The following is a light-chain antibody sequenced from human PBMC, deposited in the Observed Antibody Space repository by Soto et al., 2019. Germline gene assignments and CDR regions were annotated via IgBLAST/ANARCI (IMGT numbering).Light chain of an antibody. CDR2: GAS. Sequence: EIVLTQSPGTLSLSPGERATLSCRASQSVSXSDLAWYQQKPGQAPRLLIYGASSRATGIPDRFSGSGSGTDFTLTISRLEPEDFAVYSCQQYGSSPWTFGQGTKVDIK. V-gene: IGKV3-20*01. CDR3: QQYGSSPWT. J-gene: IGKJ1*01. CDR1: QSVSXSD.